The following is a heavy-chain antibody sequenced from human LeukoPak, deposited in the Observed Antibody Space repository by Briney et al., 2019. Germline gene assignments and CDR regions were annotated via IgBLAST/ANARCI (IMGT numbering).Heavy chain of an antibody. D-gene: IGHD2-2*01. CDR1: GFTFSSYA. Sequence: GGSLRLSCAASGFTFSSYAMSWVRQAPGKGLEWVSAISGSGGSTYYADSVKGRFTISRDNSKNTLYLQMNSLRAEDTAVYYCANLGGYCSSTSCPYYFDYWGQGTLVTVSS. CDR2: ISGSGGST. J-gene: IGHJ4*02. V-gene: IGHV3-23*01. CDR3: ANLGGYCSSTSCPYYFDY.